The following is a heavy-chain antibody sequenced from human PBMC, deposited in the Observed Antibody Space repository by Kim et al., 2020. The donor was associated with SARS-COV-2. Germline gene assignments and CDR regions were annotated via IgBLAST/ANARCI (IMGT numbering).Heavy chain of an antibody. V-gene: IGHV4-39*07. D-gene: IGHD3-22*01. Sequence: SETLSLTCTVSGGSISSSSYYWGWIRQPPGKGLGWIGSIYYSGSTYYNPSLKSRVTISVDTSKNQFSLKLSSVTAADTAVYYCARNVLITMIVVVPAHDAFDIWGQGTMVTVSS. CDR3: ARNVLITMIVVVPAHDAFDI. J-gene: IGHJ3*02. CDR1: GGSISSSSYY. CDR2: IYYSGST.